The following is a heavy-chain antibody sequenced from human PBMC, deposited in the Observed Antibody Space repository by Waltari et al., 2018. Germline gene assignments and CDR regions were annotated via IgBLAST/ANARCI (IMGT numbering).Heavy chain of an antibody. D-gene: IGHD3-22*01. CDR3: AKGKIVVVWGVDY. CDR2: ISGSGTNT. V-gene: IGHV3-23*01. J-gene: IGHJ4*02. Sequence: EVQLLESGGGLVQPGGSLRLSCAASGFTFRTCAMSWVRQAPGKGLEWVSTISGSGTNTYYADSVKGRFSMSRDNSKNMLYLQMNSLGAEDTAVYYCAKGKIVVVWGVDYWGQGTLVTVSS. CDR1: GFTFRTCA.